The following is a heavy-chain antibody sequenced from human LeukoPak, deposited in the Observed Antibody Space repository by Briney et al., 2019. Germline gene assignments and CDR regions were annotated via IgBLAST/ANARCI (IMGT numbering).Heavy chain of an antibody. D-gene: IGHD2/OR15-2a*01. V-gene: IGHV4-59*01. CDR2: IYYSGST. J-gene: IGHJ4*02. Sequence: SETLSLTCTVSGGSISSYYWSWIRQPPGKGLEWIGYIYYSGSTNYNPSLKSRVTISVDTSKNQFSLKLSSVTAADTAVYYCARSVFLENHFDDWGRGTLVTVSS. CDR1: GGSISSYY. CDR3: ARSVFLENHFDD.